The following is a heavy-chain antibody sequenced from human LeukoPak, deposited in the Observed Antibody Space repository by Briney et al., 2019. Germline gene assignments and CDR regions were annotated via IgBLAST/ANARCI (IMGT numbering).Heavy chain of an antibody. D-gene: IGHD3-22*01. CDR1: GFTFSSYA. V-gene: IGHV3-23*01. CDR2: ISGSGDNT. J-gene: IGHJ4*02. CDR3: AKGSYYDSSGSFYFDY. Sequence: GGSLRLSGAASGFTFSSYAMSWVRQAPGKGLEWVSGISGSGDNTYYADSVKGRFTISRDNSKNTLYVQVNSLGTEDTAAYYCAKGSYYDSSGSFYFDYWGQGTLVTVSS.